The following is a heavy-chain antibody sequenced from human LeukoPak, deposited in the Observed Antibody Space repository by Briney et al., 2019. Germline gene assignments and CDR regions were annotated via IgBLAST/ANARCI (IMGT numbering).Heavy chain of an antibody. CDR1: GFTFSTYE. CDR3: ARSPPDYVDQYSFDY. V-gene: IGHV3-48*03. J-gene: IGHJ4*02. CDR2: ISGSGSTI. D-gene: IGHD4-17*01. Sequence: PGGSLRLSCAASGFTFSTYEMNWVRQAPGKGLEWVSYISGSGSTIYYADSVKGRFTISRDNATNSLYLQTNSLRAEDTAVFYCARSPPDYVDQYSFDYWGQGTLVTVSS.